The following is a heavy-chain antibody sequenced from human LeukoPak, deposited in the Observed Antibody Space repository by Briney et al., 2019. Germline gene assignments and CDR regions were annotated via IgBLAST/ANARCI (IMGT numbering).Heavy chain of an antibody. CDR2: ISSSGDYM. V-gene: IGHV3-21*01. J-gene: IGHJ4*02. CDR1: GFTLTGYT. CDR3: ARDLLFEDYDDFYFGY. D-gene: IGHD4-17*01. Sequence: GGSLRLSCAASGFTLTGYTMNWVRQAPGKGLEWVSSISSSGDYMYYADSVKGRFAISRDNAQNSLYLQIDSLRVEDTAVYYCARDLLFEDYDDFYFGYWGQGTLVTVSS.